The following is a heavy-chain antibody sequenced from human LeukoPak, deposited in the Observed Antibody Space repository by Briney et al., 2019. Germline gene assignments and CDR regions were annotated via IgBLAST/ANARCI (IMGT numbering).Heavy chain of an antibody. CDR2: ISDGSRDT. Sequence: PGGSLRLSCAASGFTFSSYNMNWVRQAPGKGLEWVSTISDGSRDTHYAGSVKGRFTISRDDSQNIVYLQMDSLRAEDTALYYCTTRLRNHFDYWGQGTQVTVSS. CDR1: GFTFSSYN. V-gene: IGHV3-21*04. D-gene: IGHD5-12*01. J-gene: IGHJ4*02. CDR3: TTRLRNHFDY.